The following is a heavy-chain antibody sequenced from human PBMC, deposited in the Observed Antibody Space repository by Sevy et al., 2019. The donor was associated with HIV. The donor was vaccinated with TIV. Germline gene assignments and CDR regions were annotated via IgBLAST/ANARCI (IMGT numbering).Heavy chain of an antibody. CDR3: GRDREMGNYYDSSGSIDY. CDR2: ISYDGSNK. Sequence: GGSLRLSCAASGFTFSSYPMHWVRQAPGKGLEWVAVISYDGSNKYYADSVMGRLTISRDNSKNTLYVQMNSLRAEDTAVFYCGRDREMGNYYDSSGSIDYWGQGTLVTVSS. J-gene: IGHJ4*02. CDR1: GFTFSSYP. D-gene: IGHD3-22*01. V-gene: IGHV3-30*04.